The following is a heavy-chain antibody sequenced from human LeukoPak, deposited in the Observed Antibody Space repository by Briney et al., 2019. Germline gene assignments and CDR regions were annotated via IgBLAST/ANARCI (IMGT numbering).Heavy chain of an antibody. CDR1: GYTFTSYG. V-gene: IGHV1-8*03. Sequence: ASVKVSCKASGYTFTSYGISWVRQAPGQGLEWMGWMNPNSGNTGYAQKFQGRVTITRNTSISTAYMELSSLRSEDTAVYYCARGDFLEWLLPFDYWGQGTLVTVSS. CDR3: ARGDFLEWLLPFDY. J-gene: IGHJ4*02. CDR2: MNPNSGNT. D-gene: IGHD3-3*01.